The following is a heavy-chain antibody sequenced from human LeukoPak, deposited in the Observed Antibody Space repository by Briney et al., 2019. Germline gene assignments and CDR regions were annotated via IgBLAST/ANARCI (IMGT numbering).Heavy chain of an antibody. D-gene: IGHD3-3*01. CDR1: GGSISSGSYY. CDR2: IYTCGST. Sequence: SETLSLTCTVSGGSISSGSYYWSWIRQPAGKELEWIGRIYTCGSTNYNPSLKSRVTISVDTSKNQFSLKLSSVTAADTAVYYCARAQMGGPETVLRFLEWLSYHDAFDIWGQGTMVTVSS. V-gene: IGHV4-61*02. CDR3: ARAQMGGPETVLRFLEWLSYHDAFDI. J-gene: IGHJ3*02.